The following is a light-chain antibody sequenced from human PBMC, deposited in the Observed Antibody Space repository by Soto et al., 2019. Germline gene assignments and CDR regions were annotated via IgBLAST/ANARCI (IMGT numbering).Light chain of an antibody. CDR3: QQLNSYLPWT. CDR1: QGISSY. CDR2: AAS. Sequence: IQLTQSPSSLSASVGDRVTINCRASQGISSYLAWYQQKPGKAPKLLIYAASTLQSGVPSRFSGSGSGTEFTLTISSLQPEDFATYYCQQLNSYLPWTFGQGTKVDIK. V-gene: IGKV1-9*01. J-gene: IGKJ1*01.